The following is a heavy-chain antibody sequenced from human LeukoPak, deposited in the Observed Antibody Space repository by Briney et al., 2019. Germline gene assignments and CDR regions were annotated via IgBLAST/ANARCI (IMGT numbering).Heavy chain of an antibody. CDR1: GGSISSYY. Sequence: SETLSLTCTVSGGSISSYYWSWIRQPPGKGLEWIGYIYYSGSTYYNPSLKSRVTISVDTSKNQFSLKLSSVTAADTAVYYCARGIFGVAKNKEDGDYWGQGTLVTVSS. J-gene: IGHJ4*02. D-gene: IGHD3-3*01. CDR3: ARGIFGVAKNKEDGDY. CDR2: IYYSGST. V-gene: IGHV4-59*06.